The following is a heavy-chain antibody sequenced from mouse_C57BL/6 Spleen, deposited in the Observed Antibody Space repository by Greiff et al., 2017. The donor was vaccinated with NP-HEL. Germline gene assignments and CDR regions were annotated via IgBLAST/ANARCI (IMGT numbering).Heavy chain of an antibody. CDR3: ARQNYGGAMDY. D-gene: IGHD1-1*01. Sequence: EVQLVESGGDLVKPGGSLKLSCAASGFTFSSYGMSWVRQTPDKRLEWVATISSGGSYTYYPDSVKGRFTISRDNAKNTLYLQMSSLKSEDTAMYYCARQNYGGAMDYWGQGTSVTVSS. CDR2: ISSGGSYT. CDR1: GFTFSSYG. V-gene: IGHV5-6*01. J-gene: IGHJ4*01.